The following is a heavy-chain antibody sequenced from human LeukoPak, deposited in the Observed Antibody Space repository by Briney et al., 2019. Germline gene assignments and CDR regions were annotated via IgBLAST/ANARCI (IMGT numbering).Heavy chain of an antibody. CDR3: ARPATVTTSFWYFDL. CDR2: IFYSGST. D-gene: IGHD4-17*01. Sequence: SETLSLTCTLSGGSISSSSYYWGWIRQPPGKGLEWIESIFYSGSTYYNPSLKSRVTISVDTSKNQFSLNLSSVTAADTAVYYCARPATVTTSFWYFDLWGRGTLVTVSS. CDR1: GGSISSSSYY. J-gene: IGHJ2*01. V-gene: IGHV4-39*01.